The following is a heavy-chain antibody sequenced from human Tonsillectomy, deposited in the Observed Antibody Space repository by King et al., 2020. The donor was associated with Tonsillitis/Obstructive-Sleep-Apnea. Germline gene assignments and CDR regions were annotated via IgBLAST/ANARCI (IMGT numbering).Heavy chain of an antibody. V-gene: IGHV5-51*01. Sequence: VQLEQSGAEVKKAGESLKISCXGSGXSXTSYWIGWXRQMPGKGLEWMGIIYPGDSDTRYSPSFQGQVTISADNSISTAYLQWSSLKASDTAMYSWSRHGRYXXSTSYPSAFDIWGQGTXVTVSS. CDR1: GXSXTSYW. CDR3: SRHGRYXXSTSYPSAFDI. CDR2: IYPGDSDT. J-gene: IGHJ3*02. D-gene: IGHD2-2*01.